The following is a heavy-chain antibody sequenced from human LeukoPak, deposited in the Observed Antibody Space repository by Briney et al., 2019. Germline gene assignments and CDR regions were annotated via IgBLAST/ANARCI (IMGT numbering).Heavy chain of an antibody. CDR2: ISLNSGSI. CDR3: AKEYSSGWYGAFDI. D-gene: IGHD6-19*01. V-gene: IGHV3-9*01. Sequence: GRSLRLSCAASGFTFVVYAMHWVWHAPGKGLEWVSGISLNSGSIGYADSVKGRFTISRDNAKNSLYLQMNSLRAEDTALYYCAKEYSSGWYGAFDIWGQGTMVTVSS. CDR1: GFTFVVYA. J-gene: IGHJ3*02.